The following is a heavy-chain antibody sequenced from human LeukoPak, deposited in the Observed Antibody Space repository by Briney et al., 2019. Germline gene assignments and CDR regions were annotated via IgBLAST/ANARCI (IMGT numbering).Heavy chain of an antibody. CDR3: ARPDTAMERIDY. CDR2: IYYSGST. D-gene: IGHD5-18*01. V-gene: IGHV4-39*01. Sequence: PSETLSLTCTVSGGSISSSSYYWGWIRQPPGKGLEWIGSIYYSGSTYYNPSLKSRVTISVDTSKNQFSLKLSSVTAADTAVYYCARPDTAMERIDYWGQGTLVTVSS. CDR1: GGSISSSSYY. J-gene: IGHJ4*02.